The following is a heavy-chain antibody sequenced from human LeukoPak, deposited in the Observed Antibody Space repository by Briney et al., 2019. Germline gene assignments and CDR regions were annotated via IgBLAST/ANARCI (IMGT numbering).Heavy chain of an antibody. D-gene: IGHD5-18*01. J-gene: IGHJ4*02. CDR2: MNPNSGNT. CDR1: GYTFTSYD. V-gene: IGHV1-8*01. CDR3: ARGRKYSYGKAPFDY. Sequence: ASVKVSCKASGYTFTSYDINWVRQATGQGLEWMGWMNPNSGNTGYAQKFQGRVTMTRNTSISTVYMELSSLRSEDTAVYYCARGRKYSYGKAPFDYWGQGTLVTVSS.